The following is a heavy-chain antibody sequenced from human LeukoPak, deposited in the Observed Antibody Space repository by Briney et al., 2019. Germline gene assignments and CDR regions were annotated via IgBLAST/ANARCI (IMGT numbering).Heavy chain of an antibody. D-gene: IGHD3-3*01. Sequence: SETLSLTCTVSGGSISSSSYYWGWIRQPPGKELEWIGSIYYSGSTYYNPSLKSRVTISVDTSKNQFSLKLSSVTAADTAVYYCARRSDFWSGYTFDYWGQGTLVTVSS. CDR1: GGSISSSSYY. CDR2: IYYSGST. CDR3: ARRSDFWSGYTFDY. V-gene: IGHV4-39*01. J-gene: IGHJ4*02.